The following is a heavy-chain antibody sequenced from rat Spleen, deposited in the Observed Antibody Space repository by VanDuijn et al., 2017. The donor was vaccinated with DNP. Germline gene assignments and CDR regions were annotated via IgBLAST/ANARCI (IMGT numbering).Heavy chain of an antibody. CDR2: ISTGGGNI. D-gene: IGHD3-2*01. J-gene: IGHJ3*01. Sequence: EVQLVESGGGLVQPGRSMTLSCAASGFSVSDYYMAWVRQAQSTGLEWVASISTGGGNIYYRDSVKGRFTISRDNAENTVYLQMNSLRSEDTATYYCARGTSGFAYWGQGTLVTVSS. V-gene: IGHV5-25*01. CDR3: ARGTSGFAY. CDR1: GFSVSDYY.